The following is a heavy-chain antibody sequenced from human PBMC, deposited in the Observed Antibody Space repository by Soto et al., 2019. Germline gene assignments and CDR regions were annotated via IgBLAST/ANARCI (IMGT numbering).Heavy chain of an antibody. CDR3: AKKVNSGPGSQYFDY. D-gene: IGHD3-10*01. V-gene: IGHV1-18*01. CDR2: ISAYNGNT. Sequence: ASVKVSCKASGYTFTSYGISWVRQAPGQGLEWMGWISAYNGNTNYAQKLQGRVTISRDNSKNTLFLQMDSLRAEDTAIYYCAKKVNSGPGSQYFDYWGQGTLVTVSS. CDR1: GYTFTSYG. J-gene: IGHJ4*02.